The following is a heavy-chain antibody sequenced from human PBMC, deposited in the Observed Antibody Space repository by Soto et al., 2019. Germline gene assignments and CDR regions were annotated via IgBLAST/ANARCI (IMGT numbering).Heavy chain of an antibody. Sequence: EVQLVESGGGLVQPGGSLRLSCAASGFTVSSNYMSWVRQAPGKGLEWVSVISSGGSTYYADSVKGRFTISRDNSKNTLYLQMNSLRAEDTAVYYSARDRIPTGMDVWGQGTTVTVSS. CDR1: GFTVSSNY. J-gene: IGHJ6*02. CDR3: ARDRIPTGMDV. V-gene: IGHV3-66*01. D-gene: IGHD4-17*01. CDR2: ISSGGST.